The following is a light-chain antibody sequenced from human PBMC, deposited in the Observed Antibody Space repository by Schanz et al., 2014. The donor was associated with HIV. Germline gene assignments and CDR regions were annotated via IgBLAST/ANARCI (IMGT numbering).Light chain of an antibody. CDR1: QSVSSN. Sequence: EIVMTQSPATLSVSPGERATLSCRASQSVSSNLAWYQQKPGQAPRLLIYGASTRATDIPARFSGSGSGTEFTLTISSLQSEDFAVYYCQQYGSSPWTFGQGTKVEIK. V-gene: IGKV3-15*01. CDR2: GAS. J-gene: IGKJ1*01. CDR3: QQYGSSPWT.